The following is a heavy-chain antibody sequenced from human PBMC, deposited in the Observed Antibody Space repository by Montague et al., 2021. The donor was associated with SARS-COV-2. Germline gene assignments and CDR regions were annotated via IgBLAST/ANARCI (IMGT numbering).Heavy chain of an antibody. Sequence: SETLSLTCGVSGGSLSGNHWSWIRQPPGKGLEWIGEIGPSGSTNYNPSLKSRVIMSLDTSKNHFSLKLSSVTAADTAVHYCARGLIDITMMVVVFTGASFYFDYWGQGILVTVSS. V-gene: IGHV4-34*01. D-gene: IGHD3-22*01. CDR3: ARGLIDITMMVVVFTGASFYFDY. CDR2: IGPSGST. CDR1: GGSLSGNH. J-gene: IGHJ4*02.